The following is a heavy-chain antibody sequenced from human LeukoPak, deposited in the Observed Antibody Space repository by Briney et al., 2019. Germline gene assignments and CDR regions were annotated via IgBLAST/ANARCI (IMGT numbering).Heavy chain of an antibody. CDR1: GYTFTGYY. J-gene: IGHJ6*02. Sequence: ASVKVSCKASGYTFTGYYMHWVRQAPGQGLEWMGRINPNSGGTNYAQKFQGRVTMTRDTSISTAYMELSRLRSEDTAVYYCARREYFDSSGFGTGYYSMDVWGQGTTVTVSS. D-gene: IGHD3-22*01. V-gene: IGHV1-2*06. CDR2: INPNSGGT. CDR3: ARREYFDSSGFGTGYYSMDV.